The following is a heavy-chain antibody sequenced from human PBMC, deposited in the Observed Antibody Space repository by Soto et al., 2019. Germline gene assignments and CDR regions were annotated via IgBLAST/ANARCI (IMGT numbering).Heavy chain of an antibody. V-gene: IGHV4-59*08. CDR1: GGSISSYY. CDR2: IYYSGST. Sequence: PSETLSLTCTVSGGSISSYYWSWIRQPPGKGLEWIGYIYYSGSTNYNPSLKSRVTISVDTSKNQFSLKLSSVTAADTAVYYCARHDGQIYRKPFDYWGQGTLVTVSS. CDR3: ARHDGQIYRKPFDY. J-gene: IGHJ4*02.